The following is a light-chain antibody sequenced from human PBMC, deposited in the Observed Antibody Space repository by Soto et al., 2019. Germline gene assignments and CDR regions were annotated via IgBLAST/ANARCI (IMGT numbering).Light chain of an antibody. CDR3: QEYLQWPPGM. Sequence: EIVLTQSPGTLSLSPGERATLSCRASQSFNSIYLAWYQQKPGQAPRLLIYDTSTRAPGISARFSGSGSGTEFTLTISTLQSEDFAVYYCQEYLQWPPGMFGQGTKVDIK. J-gene: IGKJ1*01. V-gene: IGKV3-15*01. CDR1: QSFNSIY. CDR2: DTS.